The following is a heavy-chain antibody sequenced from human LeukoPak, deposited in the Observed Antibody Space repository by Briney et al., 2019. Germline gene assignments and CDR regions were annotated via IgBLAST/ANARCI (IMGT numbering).Heavy chain of an antibody. D-gene: IGHD2-15*01. Sequence: SQTLSLTCTVSGGSISSGSYYWSWIRQPAGKGLEWIGRIYTSGSTNYNPSLKSRVTVSVDTSKNQFSLKLSSVTAPDTAVYYCARVGGVYCSGCSCYSDQHLGQGNLVTGSS. CDR3: ARVGGVYCSGCSCYSDQH. V-gene: IGHV4-61*02. J-gene: IGHJ4*03. CDR2: IYTSGST. CDR1: GGSISSGSYY.